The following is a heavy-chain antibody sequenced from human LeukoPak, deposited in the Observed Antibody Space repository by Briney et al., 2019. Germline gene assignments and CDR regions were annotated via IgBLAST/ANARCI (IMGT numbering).Heavy chain of an antibody. CDR2: TDPLTGGA. V-gene: IGHV1-2*04. CDR3: ARDFLGRTNGGSNYFGMGV. Sequence: ASVEVSCKSSGYTFTDYFLHWVRQAPGQGLEWMGFTDPLTGGAHYAQKFQDWVSLTRDTSIDTAFMELSSLRSDATAIYYCARDFLGRTNGGSNYFGMGVWGQGTTVTVSS. J-gene: IGHJ6*02. CDR1: GYTFTDYF. D-gene: IGHD2-8*01.